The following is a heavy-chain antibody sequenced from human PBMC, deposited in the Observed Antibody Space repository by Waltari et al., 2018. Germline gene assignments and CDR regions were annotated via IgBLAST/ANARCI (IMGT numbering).Heavy chain of an antibody. D-gene: IGHD6-19*01. J-gene: IGHJ3*02. CDR3: ASASEGWDDAFDI. Sequence: QVQLQQWGAGLLKPSETLSLTCAVYGGSFSGYYWSWIRQPPGKGLEWIGEINHSGSTNYNPSLKIRVTISVDTSKNQFSLKLSSVTAADTAVYYCASASEGWDDAFDIWGQGTMVTVSS. V-gene: IGHV4-34*01. CDR1: GGSFSGYY. CDR2: INHSGST.